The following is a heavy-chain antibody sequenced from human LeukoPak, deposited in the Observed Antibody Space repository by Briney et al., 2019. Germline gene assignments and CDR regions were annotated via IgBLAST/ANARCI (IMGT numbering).Heavy chain of an antibody. D-gene: IGHD2/OR15-2a*01. J-gene: IGHJ6*02. CDR1: GGSIGSFY. V-gene: IGHV4-4*08. CDR3: ARLTSTFYYSRDV. Sequence: PSETLSLTCAVSGGSIGSFYWTWIRQPPGKGLEWIGYIQNSALYPATIKSSPSLQSRVSLSIDTSKEQVSLTVNSVTAADTALYCCARLTSTFYYSRDVWGPGTAVTVSS. CDR2: IQNSALYPATI.